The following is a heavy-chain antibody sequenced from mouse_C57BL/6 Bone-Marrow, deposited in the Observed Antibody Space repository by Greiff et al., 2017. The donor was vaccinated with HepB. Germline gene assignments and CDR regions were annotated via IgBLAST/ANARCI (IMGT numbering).Heavy chain of an antibody. CDR2: ISSGGSYT. CDR3: ARPPFAC. V-gene: IGHV5-6*01. Sequence: EVQLVESGGDLVKPGGSLKLSCAASGFTFSSYGMSWVRQTPDKRLEWVATISSGGSYTYYPDSVKGRITISRDNAKNTLYLQMSSLKSEDTAMYYCARPPFACWGQGTLVTVSA. CDR1: GFTFSSYG. J-gene: IGHJ3*01.